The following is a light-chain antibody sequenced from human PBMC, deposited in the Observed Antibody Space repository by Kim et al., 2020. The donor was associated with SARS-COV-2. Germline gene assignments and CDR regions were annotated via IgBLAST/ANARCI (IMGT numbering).Light chain of an antibody. CDR3: QQYNNWPPAT. Sequence: VSPGERATLSCRASQTVSTNLAWYQQKPGQPPRLLIHGASTRASGVPARFRGTGSGTEFTLTISSLQSEDFAVYYCQQYNNWPPATFGGGTRVEI. J-gene: IGKJ4*01. CDR2: GAS. V-gene: IGKV3-15*01. CDR1: QTVSTN.